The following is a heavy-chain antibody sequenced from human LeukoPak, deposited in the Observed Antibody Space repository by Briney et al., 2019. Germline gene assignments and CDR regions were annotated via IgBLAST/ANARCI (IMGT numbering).Heavy chain of an antibody. CDR1: GGSISSSSYY. D-gene: IGHD5-18*01. CDR2: IFYSGNT. V-gene: IGHV4-39*01. Sequence: PSETLSLTCTVSGGSISSSSYYWGWIRQPPGKGLEWIGSIFYSGNTYYNPSLESRVTISVDTSKNQFSLKLSSVTAADTAVYYCAMDTAMVRFDYWGQGTLVTVSS. CDR3: AMDTAMVRFDY. J-gene: IGHJ4*02.